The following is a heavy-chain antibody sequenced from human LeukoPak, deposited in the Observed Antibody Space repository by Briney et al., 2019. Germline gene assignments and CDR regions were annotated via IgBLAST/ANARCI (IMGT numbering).Heavy chain of an antibody. CDR1: GFTFSSYE. D-gene: IGHD4-11*01. J-gene: IGHJ4*02. Sequence: GGSLRLSCAASGFTFSSYEMNWVRQAPGKGLEWVSYISSSGSTIYYADSVKGRFTISRDNAKNSLYLQMNSLRAEDTAVYYCAKVPSTVTLDYWGQGTLVTVSS. CDR3: AKVPSTVTLDY. V-gene: IGHV3-48*03. CDR2: ISSSGSTI.